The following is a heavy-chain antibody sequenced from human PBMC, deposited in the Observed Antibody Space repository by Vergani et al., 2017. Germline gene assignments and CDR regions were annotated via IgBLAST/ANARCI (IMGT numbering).Heavy chain of an antibody. CDR1: GYTFTSYG. J-gene: IGHJ5*02. V-gene: IGHV1-18*01. D-gene: IGHD3-3*01. CDR2: ISAYNGNT. CDR3: AGGALVLRCWEWSPGNNWFDP. Sequence: QVQLVQSGAEVKKPGASVKVSCKASGYTFTSYGISWVRQAPGQGLEWMGWISAYNGNTNYAQKLQGRVTMTTDTSTSTAYMELRSLRSDDTAVYYCAGGALVLRCWEWSPGNNWFDPWGQGTLVTVSS.